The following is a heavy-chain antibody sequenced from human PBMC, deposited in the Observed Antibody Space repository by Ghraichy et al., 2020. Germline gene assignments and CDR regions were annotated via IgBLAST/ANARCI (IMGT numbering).Heavy chain of an antibody. Sequence: GESLNISCAASGFTVSSNYMSWVRQAPGKGLEWVSVIYSGGSTYYADSVKGRFTISRDNSKNTLYLQMNSLRAEDTAVYYCARVQWLGDFDYWGQGTLVTVSS. CDR2: IYSGGST. D-gene: IGHD6-19*01. V-gene: IGHV3-53*01. CDR3: ARVQWLGDFDY. CDR1: GFTVSSNY. J-gene: IGHJ4*02.